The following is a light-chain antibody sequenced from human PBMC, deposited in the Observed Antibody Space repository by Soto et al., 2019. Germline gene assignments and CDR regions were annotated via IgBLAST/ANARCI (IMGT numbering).Light chain of an antibody. Sequence: EIVLTQSPGTLSLSPGKAATLSCRARQSVSSWYWAWYQQKPGQALRLLIDGALSRATGIRDRFSGCGSGLDFTITISGLESVDFAVCLDQQYGSPHMFGGGTKVDIK. CDR3: QQYGSPHM. CDR2: GAL. V-gene: IGKV3-20*01. J-gene: IGKJ4*02. CDR1: QSVSSWY.